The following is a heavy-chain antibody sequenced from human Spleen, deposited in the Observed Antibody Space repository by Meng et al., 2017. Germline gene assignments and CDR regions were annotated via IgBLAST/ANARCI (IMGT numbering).Heavy chain of an antibody. V-gene: IGHV5-51*01. Sequence: GESLKISCQGSGYRFTTYWIGWVRQMPGKGLEWMGIIYPGDSETRYSPSSQGQVTISADKSISTAYLQWSSLKASDTAIYYCARAMIRGVDPNFDYWGQGTRVTGAS. D-gene: IGHD3-10*01. CDR2: IYPGDSET. J-gene: IGHJ4*02. CDR1: GYRFTTYW. CDR3: ARAMIRGVDPNFDY.